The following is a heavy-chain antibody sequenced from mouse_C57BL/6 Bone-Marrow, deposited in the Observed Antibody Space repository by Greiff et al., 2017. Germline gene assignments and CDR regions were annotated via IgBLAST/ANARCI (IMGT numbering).Heavy chain of an antibody. CDR3: GRGYYFDY. J-gene: IGHJ2*01. Sequence: EVKLMESGGGLVKPGGSLKLSCAASGFTFSSYTMSWVRQTPEKRLEWVATISGGGGNTYYPDSVKGRFTITRDNAKHTLYLQMSSLRSEDTALYYCGRGYYFDYWGQGTTLTVSS. CDR1: GFTFSSYT. V-gene: IGHV5-9*01. CDR2: ISGGGGNT.